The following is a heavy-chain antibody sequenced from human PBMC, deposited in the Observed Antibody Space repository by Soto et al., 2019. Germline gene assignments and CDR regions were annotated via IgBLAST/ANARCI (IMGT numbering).Heavy chain of an antibody. CDR3: VRDWESTTQTWGFGDS. V-gene: IGHV1-69*08. D-gene: IGHD1-1*01. J-gene: IGHJ4*02. CDR2: IIPIFGVT. Sequence: QVQLVQSGAEVKKPGSSLKVSCKASGGTFTSYTITWLRQPPGQGLGWLGRIIPIFGVTNYAQKFQDRVTITADRSTTTAYMELSRLRSEDTAVYYCVRDWESTTQTWGFGDSWGQGTLVTVSS. CDR1: GGTFTSYT.